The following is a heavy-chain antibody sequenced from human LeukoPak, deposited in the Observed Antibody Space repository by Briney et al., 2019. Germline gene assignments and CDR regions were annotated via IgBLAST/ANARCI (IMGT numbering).Heavy chain of an antibody. V-gene: IGHV6-1*01. D-gene: IGHD6-19*01. Sequence: SQTLSLTCAISGDRVSSNSAAWNWIRQSPSRVLEWLGRTYYRSKWYNDYAVSAKSRITINPDTSKNQFSLQLNSVTPEDTAVYYCAREVAVAGYNWFDPWGQGTLVTVSS. CDR2: TYYRSKWYN. CDR3: AREVAVAGYNWFDP. CDR1: GDRVSSNSAA. J-gene: IGHJ5*02.